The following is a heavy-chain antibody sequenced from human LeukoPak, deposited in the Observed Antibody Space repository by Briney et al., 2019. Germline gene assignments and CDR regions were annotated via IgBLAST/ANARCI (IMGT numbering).Heavy chain of an antibody. Sequence: SETLSLTCAVYGGSFSDSYWGWIRQTPGKGPEWIGEINQSGSTNLNPSLKSRVTISVDTSRKQFSLKLRSVTAADTAVYYCARPAGVRGAHIDSWGQGTLVTVSS. CDR3: ARPAGVRGAHIDS. J-gene: IGHJ4*02. CDR2: INQSGST. D-gene: IGHD3-10*01. CDR1: GGSFSDSY. V-gene: IGHV4-34*01.